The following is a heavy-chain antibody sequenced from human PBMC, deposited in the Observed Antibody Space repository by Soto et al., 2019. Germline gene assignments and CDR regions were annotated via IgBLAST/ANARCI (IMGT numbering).Heavy chain of an antibody. D-gene: IGHD2-2*01. CDR2: SYYRSKWYN. CDR1: GGSVSSTRDS. Sequence: PXQTQALPYAVSGGSVSSTRDSWNWIRQSPSRGREWLGRSYYRSKWYNDYAVSVKSRISINPDTSENPFSLQLNSVTPEDTAVYYCARVGYCSSTSCYGGHYYYYGMDVWGQGTTVTVSS. CDR3: ARVGYCSSTSCYGGHYYYYGMDV. J-gene: IGHJ6*01. V-gene: IGHV6-1*01.